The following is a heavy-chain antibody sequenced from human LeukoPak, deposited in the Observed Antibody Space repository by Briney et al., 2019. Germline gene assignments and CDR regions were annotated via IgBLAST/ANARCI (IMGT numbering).Heavy chain of an antibody. J-gene: IGHJ6*02. D-gene: IGHD3-10*01. CDR3: AKELMCYFGSAYDYGIDV. Sequence: PGGSLRLSCAASGCTFSSYAMSWVRQAPGKGLEWVSTMSGSGGTTYYADSVKGRFIISRDSSKNTMYLQMNSLRAEDTAIYYCAKELMCYFGSAYDYGIDVWGQGTTVTVSS. CDR1: GCTFSSYA. V-gene: IGHV3-23*01. CDR2: MSGSGGTT.